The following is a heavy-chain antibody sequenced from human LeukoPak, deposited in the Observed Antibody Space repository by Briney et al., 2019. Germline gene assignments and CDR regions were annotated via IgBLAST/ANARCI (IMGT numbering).Heavy chain of an antibody. V-gene: IGHV3-43*02. CDR2: ISGDGGST. CDR3: ARESESSGWYDY. CDR1: GFMFHDYA. J-gene: IGHJ4*02. Sequence: GGSLRLSCAAPGFMFHDYAIHWVRQAPGKGLEWVSLISGDGGSTFYADSVKGRFTISRDNSKNSLYLQMNSLRSDGTALYYCARESESSGWYDYWGQGTLVTVSS. D-gene: IGHD6-19*01.